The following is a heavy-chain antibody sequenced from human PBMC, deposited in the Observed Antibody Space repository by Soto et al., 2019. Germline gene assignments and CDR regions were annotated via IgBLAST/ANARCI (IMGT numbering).Heavy chain of an antibody. V-gene: IGHV4-31*11. CDR1: GDSINSGDYY. J-gene: IGHJ6*02. Sequence: SETLSLTCAVSGDSINSGDYYWSWIRQHPGKGLEWIGYIYYNGSTYYNPSLKRRVTISVDTSKNQLSLKLSTVTAADTAVYYCARVDCSGGSNCYGMDVWGQGTTVT. D-gene: IGHD2-15*01. CDR2: IYYNGST. CDR3: ARVDCSGGSNCYGMDV.